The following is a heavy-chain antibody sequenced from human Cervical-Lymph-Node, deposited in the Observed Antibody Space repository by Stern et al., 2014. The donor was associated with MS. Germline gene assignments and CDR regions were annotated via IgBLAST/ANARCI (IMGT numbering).Heavy chain of an antibody. CDR2: IIPLFGTA. Sequence: VQLVESGAEVKKPGSSVKVSCKASGGALTSYAISWVRQAPRQGLEWMGGIIPLFGTANYAQFFQGRVTISADESTNTVYMEMSSLRSEDTAVYYCARDDEAIFALDVWGQGTAVTVS. CDR1: GGALTSYA. V-gene: IGHV1-69*01. D-gene: IGHD3-3*01. J-gene: IGHJ6*02. CDR3: ARDDEAIFALDV.